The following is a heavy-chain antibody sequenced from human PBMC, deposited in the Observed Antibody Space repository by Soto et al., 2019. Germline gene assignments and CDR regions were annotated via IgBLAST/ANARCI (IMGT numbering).Heavy chain of an antibody. Sequence: SETLSLTCTVSGGSISSNYWSWIRQPPGKGLEWIGYVYNSGSTNYNPSLKSRATISEDTSKSQFSLKVNSMTAADTAVYYCARYRREAVAGYTLDNWGQGILVTVSS. CDR3: ARYRREAVAGYTLDN. V-gene: IGHV4-59*01. CDR2: VYNSGST. J-gene: IGHJ4*02. D-gene: IGHD6-13*01. CDR1: GGSISSNY.